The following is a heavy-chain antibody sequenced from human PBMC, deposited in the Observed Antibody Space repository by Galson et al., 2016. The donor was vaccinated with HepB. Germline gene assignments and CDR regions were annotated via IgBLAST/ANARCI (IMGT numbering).Heavy chain of an antibody. D-gene: IGHD3-3*01. CDR1: GGTFSSYA. CDR2: LLPTFGKT. J-gene: IGHJ3*02. CDR3: ASVLSDLLRGLFHI. Sequence: SVKLSCKASGGTFSSYAISWVRQAPGQGLEWMGVLLPTFGKTNYAQKFKGRVTTTADESTSTAYMELSSLRSDDTAMYYCASVLSDLLRGLFHIWGQGTMVTVSS. V-gene: IGHV1-69*13.